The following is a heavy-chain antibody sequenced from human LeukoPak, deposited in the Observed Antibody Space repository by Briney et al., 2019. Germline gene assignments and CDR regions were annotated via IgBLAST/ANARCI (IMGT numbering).Heavy chain of an antibody. Sequence: ASVKVSCKASGYTFTGYYMHWVRQAPGQGLEWMGWINPNSGGTNYAQKFQGRVTMTRDTSISTAYMELGRLRSDDTAVYYCAREKEELGYCSSTSCYGVDYWGQGTLVTVSS. D-gene: IGHD2-2*01. J-gene: IGHJ4*02. V-gene: IGHV1-2*02. CDR1: GYTFTGYY. CDR3: AREKEELGYCSSTSCYGVDY. CDR2: INPNSGGT.